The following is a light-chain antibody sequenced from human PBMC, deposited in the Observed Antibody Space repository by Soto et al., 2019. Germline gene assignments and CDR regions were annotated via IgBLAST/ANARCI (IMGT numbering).Light chain of an antibody. Sequence: QSVLTQPPSASGTPGQRVTISCSGSSSNIGRNYVSWYQQLPGAAPKLLIYNTNDRPSGVPDRFSGSKFGTSGSLAISGLRSEDEADYYCAAWEDSLSGWVFGGGTKLTV. CDR1: SSNIGRNY. V-gene: IGLV1-47*02. CDR2: NTN. CDR3: AAWEDSLSGWV. J-gene: IGLJ3*02.